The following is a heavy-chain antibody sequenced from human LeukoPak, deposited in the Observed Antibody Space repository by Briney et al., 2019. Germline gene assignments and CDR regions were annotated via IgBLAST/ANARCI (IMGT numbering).Heavy chain of an antibody. D-gene: IGHD6-19*01. V-gene: IGHV3-9*01. CDR2: ISWNSGSI. CDR1: GFTFDDYA. Sequence: GRSLRLSCAASGFTFDDYAMHWVRQAPGKGLEWVSGISWNSGSIGYADSVKGRFTISRDNSKNTLYLQMNSLRAEDTAVYYCAKDLWAGNGQDAFDIWGQGTMVTVSS. J-gene: IGHJ3*02. CDR3: AKDLWAGNGQDAFDI.